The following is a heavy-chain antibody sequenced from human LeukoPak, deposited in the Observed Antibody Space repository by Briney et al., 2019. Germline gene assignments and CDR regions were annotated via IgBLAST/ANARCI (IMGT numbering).Heavy chain of an antibody. Sequence: KSSETLSLTCAVSGGSISNSNWWTWVRQPPGKGLEWIGEIYYSGNTYYNASLKSQVSISIDTAKNQFSLRLTSVTAADTAVYYCASRGYSYGYVGYYYYYMDVWGKGTTVTISS. CDR3: ASRGYSYGYVGYYYYYMDV. CDR2: IYYSGNT. V-gene: IGHV4-4*02. CDR1: GGSISNSNW. D-gene: IGHD5-18*01. J-gene: IGHJ6*03.